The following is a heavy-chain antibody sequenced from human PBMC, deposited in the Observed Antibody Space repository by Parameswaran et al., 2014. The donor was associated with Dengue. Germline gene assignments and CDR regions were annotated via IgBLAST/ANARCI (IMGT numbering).Heavy chain of an antibody. CDR2: INPSGGGT. V-gene: IGHV1-46*01. D-gene: IGHD3-10*01. CDR3: ARDLSPYGSGSYSHYMDV. J-gene: IGHJ6*03. Sequence: WVRQAPGQGLEWMGIINPSGGGTSYAQKFQGRVTMTRDTSTSTVYMELSGLRSEDTAVYYCARDLSPYGSGSYSHYMDVWGKGTTVTVSS.